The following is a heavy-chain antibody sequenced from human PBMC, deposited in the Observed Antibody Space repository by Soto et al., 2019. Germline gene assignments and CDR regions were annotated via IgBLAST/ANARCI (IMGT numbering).Heavy chain of an antibody. Sequence: ASVKVSCKASGYTFTSYDINWVRQATGQGLEWMGWMNPNSGNTGYAQKFQGRVTMTRNTSISTAYMELSSLRSEDTAVYYCAKDYDILTGHNWFDPWGQGTLVTVSS. V-gene: IGHV1-8*01. J-gene: IGHJ5*02. CDR3: AKDYDILTGHNWFDP. D-gene: IGHD3-9*01. CDR1: GYTFTSYD. CDR2: MNPNSGNT.